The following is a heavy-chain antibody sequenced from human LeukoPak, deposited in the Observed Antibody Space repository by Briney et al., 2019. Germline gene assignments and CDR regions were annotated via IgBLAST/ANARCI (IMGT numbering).Heavy chain of an antibody. J-gene: IGHJ4*02. CDR1: GDFITAYY. D-gene: IGHD7-27*01. CDR2: VYYTGST. V-gene: IGHV4-59*01. Sequence: SETLSLTCTVSGDFITAYYWSWIRQPPGKGLEWIGYVYYTGSTEYNPSLRSRVTISLEMSKQQFSLTLTSVAAADTAVYYCASNTGTVFDYWGRGALVTVSS. CDR3: ASNTGTVFDY.